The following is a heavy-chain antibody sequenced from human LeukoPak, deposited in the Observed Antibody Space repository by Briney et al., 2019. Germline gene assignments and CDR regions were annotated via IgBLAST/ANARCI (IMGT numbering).Heavy chain of an antibody. CDR1: GYTLTELS. CDR2: FDPEDGGT. V-gene: IGHV1-24*01. CDR3: ANWPRYYYDSSDQAEYFQH. J-gene: IGHJ1*01. D-gene: IGHD3-22*01. Sequence: ASVKVSCKVSGYTLTELSMHWVRQAPGKGLEWMGGFDPEDGGTIYAQKFQGRVTMTEDTSTDTAYMELSSMRSEETAVYYCANWPRYYYDSSDQAEYFQHWGQGTLVTVSS.